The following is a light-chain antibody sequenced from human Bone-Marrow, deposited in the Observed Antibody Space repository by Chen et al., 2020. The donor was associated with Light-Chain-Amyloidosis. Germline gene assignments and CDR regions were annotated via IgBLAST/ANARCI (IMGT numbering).Light chain of an antibody. Sequence: SYVLRQPYSVSLAPPQSHTSACGGNNIGSTSVHWYQQTPGQAPLLRVYDDSDRPSGIPERLSGSNSGNTATLTISRVEAGDEADYYCQVWDRSSDRPVFGGGTKLTVL. CDR3: QVWDRSSDRPV. CDR2: DDS. J-gene: IGLJ3*02. CDR1: NIGSTS. V-gene: IGLV3-21*02.